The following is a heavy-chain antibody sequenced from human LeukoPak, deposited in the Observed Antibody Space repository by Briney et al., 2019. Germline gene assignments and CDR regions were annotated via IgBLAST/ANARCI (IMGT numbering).Heavy chain of an antibody. CDR2: ITSSGGST. CDR3: AKDLSYYYDSSGYCFDY. J-gene: IGHJ4*02. Sequence: GGTLRLSCAASGFTYSSYGMSWVRQAPRKGLEWVSAITSSGGSTYYADSAKGRFTISRDNSKNTLYLQMNSLRADDTAVYYCAKDLSYYYDSSGYCFDYWGQGTLVTVSS. CDR1: GFTYSSYG. V-gene: IGHV3-23*01. D-gene: IGHD3-22*01.